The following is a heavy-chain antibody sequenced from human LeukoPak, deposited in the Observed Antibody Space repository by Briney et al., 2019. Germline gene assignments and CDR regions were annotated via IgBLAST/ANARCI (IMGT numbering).Heavy chain of an antibody. Sequence: GGSLRLSCAASGFTFSSYAMSWVRQAPGKGLEWVSAISGSGGSTYYADSVKGRFTISRDNSKNTLYLQMNSLRAEDTAVYYCAKALIAVAGYYYYYMDVWGKGTTVTVSS. CDR2: ISGSGGST. V-gene: IGHV3-23*01. J-gene: IGHJ6*03. D-gene: IGHD6-19*01. CDR1: GFTFSSYA. CDR3: AKALIAVAGYYYYYMDV.